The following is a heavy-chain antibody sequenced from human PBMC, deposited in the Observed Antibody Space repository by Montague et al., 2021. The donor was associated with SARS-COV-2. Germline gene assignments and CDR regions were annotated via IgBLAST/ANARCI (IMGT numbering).Heavy chain of an antibody. D-gene: IGHD5-12*01. Sequence: SETLSLTCTVSGGSISSYYWSWIRQPAGKGLGWIGRIYTSGSTNYNPSLKSRVTISVDTSKNQFSLKLSSVTAADTAVYYCASLLWLRGAFDIWGQGTMVTVSS. CDR3: ASLLWLRGAFDI. J-gene: IGHJ3*02. V-gene: IGHV4-4*07. CDR2: IYTSGST. CDR1: GGSISSYY.